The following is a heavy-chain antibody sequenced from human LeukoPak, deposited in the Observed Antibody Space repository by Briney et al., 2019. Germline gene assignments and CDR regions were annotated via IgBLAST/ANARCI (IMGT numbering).Heavy chain of an antibody. D-gene: IGHD1-26*01. CDR2: IRYDGSNK. CDR3: AKDLSRGSYKLTPYYFDY. V-gene: IGHV3-30*02. Sequence: GGPLRLSCAASGFTFSSYGMHWVRQAPGKGLEWVAFIRYDGSNKYYADSVKGRFTISRDNSKNTPYLQMNSLRAEDTAVYYCAKDLSRGSYKLTPYYFDYWGQGTLVTVSS. J-gene: IGHJ4*02. CDR1: GFTFSSYG.